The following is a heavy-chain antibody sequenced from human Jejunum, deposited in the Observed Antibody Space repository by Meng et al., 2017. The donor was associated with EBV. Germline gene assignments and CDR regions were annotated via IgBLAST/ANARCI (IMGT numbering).Heavy chain of an antibody. CDR2: INHGGGA. V-gene: IGHV4-34*01. CDR1: GGSFSDYY. Sequence: QLPHWGSGRLEPSEPLSLTCAVDGGSFSDYYWTWIRQPPGKGLEWIGEINHGGGAIYNPSLKSRVTISVDTSKNQFSLKLSSVTAADTAVYYCARLGGYASGTYYPIDPWGQGTLVTVSS. CDR3: ARLGGYASGTYYPIDP. J-gene: IGHJ5*02. D-gene: IGHD3-10*01.